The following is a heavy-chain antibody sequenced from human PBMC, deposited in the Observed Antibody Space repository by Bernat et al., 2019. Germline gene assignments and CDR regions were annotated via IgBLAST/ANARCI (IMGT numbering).Heavy chain of an antibody. Sequence: QVQLVQSGAEVKKPWSSVKVSCKASGGTFSSYTISWVRQAPGQGLEWMGRIIPILGVANYAQKFQGRGTITADKSTSTAYMGMSSLRSEDTAVYYCARDLQGYSGYDYYWAQGTLVTGSS. CDR1: GGTFSSYT. J-gene: IGHJ4*02. D-gene: IGHD5-12*01. V-gene: IGHV1-69*08. CDR2: IIPILGVA. CDR3: ARDLQGYSGYDYY.